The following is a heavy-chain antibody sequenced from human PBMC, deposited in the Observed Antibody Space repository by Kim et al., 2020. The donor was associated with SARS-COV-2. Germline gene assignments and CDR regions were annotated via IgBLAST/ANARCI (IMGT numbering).Heavy chain of an antibody. Sequence: GGSLRLSCAASGFTFSTYSMNWVRQAPGKGLEWVSSISSSSSYIYYADSVKGRFTISRDNAKNSLYLQMNSLRAEDTAVYYCARDQAYSGYREALGFDPWGQGTLVTVSS. J-gene: IGHJ5*02. V-gene: IGHV3-21*04. CDR1: GFTFSTYS. CDR3: ARDQAYSGYREALGFDP. CDR2: ISSSSSYI. D-gene: IGHD5-12*01.